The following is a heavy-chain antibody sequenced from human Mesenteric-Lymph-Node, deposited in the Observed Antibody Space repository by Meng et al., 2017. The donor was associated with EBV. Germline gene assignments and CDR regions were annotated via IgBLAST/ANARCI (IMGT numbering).Heavy chain of an antibody. CDR3: VRVSPVTSYFFDY. D-gene: IGHD4-17*01. CDR1: GVAVMRSY. Sequence: LVESGCGLVKTVGSLKLSYAIAGVAVMRSYLSLFRQAPGQGLELVSFIYSCDNTIYSDSVRGRFTISRDSSKNTLYLHMNTLRAEDTAVYYCVRVSPVTSYFFDYWGQGTLVTVSS. CDR2: IYSCDNT. J-gene: IGHJ4*02. V-gene: IGHV3-53*01.